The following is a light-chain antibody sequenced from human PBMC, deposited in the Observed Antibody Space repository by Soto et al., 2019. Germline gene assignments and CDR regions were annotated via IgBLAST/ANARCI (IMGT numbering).Light chain of an antibody. Sequence: QSALTQPRSVSASPGQSVTISCTGATSDVGAYNYVSWYQQHPGKAPKLMIYDVSKRPSGVPDRFSGSKSGNTASLTISGLQAEDEADYYCCSYAGSYTVVFGGGTKVTV. J-gene: IGLJ2*01. CDR2: DVS. CDR1: TSDVGAYNY. CDR3: CSYAGSYTVV. V-gene: IGLV2-11*01.